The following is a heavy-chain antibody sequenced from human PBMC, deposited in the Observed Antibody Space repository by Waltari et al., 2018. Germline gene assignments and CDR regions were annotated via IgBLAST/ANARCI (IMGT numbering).Heavy chain of an antibody. V-gene: IGHV3-15*01. Sequence: EVQLVESGGGLVKPGGSLRLSCPASGFPSSNARIRWVRQAPGKGVEWVGRIKSKPDGGTTDYAAPVKGRFTISRDDSKNTLYLQMNSLKTEDTAVYYCTAEWGATRFDPWGQGTLVTVSS. CDR1: GFPSSNAR. CDR2: IKSKPDGGTT. J-gene: IGHJ5*02. CDR3: TAEWGATRFDP. D-gene: IGHD1-26*01.